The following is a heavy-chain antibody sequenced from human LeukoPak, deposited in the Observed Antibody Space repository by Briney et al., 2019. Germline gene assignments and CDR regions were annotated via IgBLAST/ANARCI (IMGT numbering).Heavy chain of an antibody. CDR1: GFTFSSYA. D-gene: IGHD6-13*01. CDR2: ISGSGGST. Sequence: GGSLRLSCAASGFTFSSYAMSWVRQAPGKGLEWVSAISGSGGSTNYADSVKGRFTISRDNSKNTLYLQMNSLRAEDTAVYYCANPLSAAWDAYYFDYWGQGTLVTVSS. J-gene: IGHJ4*02. CDR3: ANPLSAAWDAYYFDY. V-gene: IGHV3-23*01.